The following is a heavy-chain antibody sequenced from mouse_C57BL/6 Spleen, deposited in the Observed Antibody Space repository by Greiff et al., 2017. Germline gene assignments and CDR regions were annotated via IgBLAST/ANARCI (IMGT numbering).Heavy chain of an antibody. V-gene: IGHV1-15*01. CDR1: GYTFTDYE. D-gene: IGHD1-1*01. CDR2: IDPETGGT. J-gene: IGHJ1*03. CDR3: TGHGSSHGYFDV. Sequence: QVQLQQSGAELVRPGASVTLSCKASGYTFTDYEMHWVKQTPVHGLEWIGAIDPETGGTAYNQKFKGKAILTADKSSSTAYMELRSLTSEDSAVYCCTGHGSSHGYFDVWGTGTTVTVSS.